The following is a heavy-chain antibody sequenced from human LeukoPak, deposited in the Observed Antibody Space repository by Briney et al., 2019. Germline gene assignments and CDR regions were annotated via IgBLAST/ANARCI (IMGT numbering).Heavy chain of an antibody. V-gene: IGHV1-69*05. CDR1: GGTFSSYA. CDR2: IIPIFGTA. D-gene: IGHD2/OR15-2a*01. CDR3: ARSLNSWFDP. J-gene: IGHJ5*02. Sequence: ASVKVSCKASGGTFSSYAISWVRQAPGQGLEWMGGIIPIFGTANYAQKFQGRVTITTDESTSTAYMELSSLRSEDTAVYYCARSLNSWFDPWGQGTLLTVSS.